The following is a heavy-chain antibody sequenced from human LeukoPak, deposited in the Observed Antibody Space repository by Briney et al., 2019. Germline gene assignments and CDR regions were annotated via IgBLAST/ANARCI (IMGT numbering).Heavy chain of an antibody. V-gene: IGHV3-23*01. D-gene: IGHD5-12*01. Sequence: PGGSLRLSCAASGFTLSTYEMNGVRGARGRGLEGVSAISGSGGSTYYADSVRGRFTISRDNSKSTLYLQMNSLRAEDTAVYYCATSPWSGYSGYSVYFDYWGQGTLVTVSS. CDR1: GFTLSTYE. J-gene: IGHJ4*02. CDR2: ISGSGGST. CDR3: ATSPWSGYSGYSVYFDY.